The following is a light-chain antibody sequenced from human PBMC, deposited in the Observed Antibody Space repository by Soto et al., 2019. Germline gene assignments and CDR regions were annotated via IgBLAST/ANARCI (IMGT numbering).Light chain of an antibody. CDR2: DVS. V-gene: IGLV2-14*01. Sequence: QSVLTQPASVSGSPGQSITISCIGTSSDVGAYDYDSWFQQHPGKAPKHMIYDVSHPPSGVSNRFSGSKSGNTASLTISGLQAEYEADYYCSSYSGSSTVVVGGGTQLTAL. CDR3: SSYSGSSTVV. J-gene: IGLJ2*01. CDR1: SSDVGAYDY.